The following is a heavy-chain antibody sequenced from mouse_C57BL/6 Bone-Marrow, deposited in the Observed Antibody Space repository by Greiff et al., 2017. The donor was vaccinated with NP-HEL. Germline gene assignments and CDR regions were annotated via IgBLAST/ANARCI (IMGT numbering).Heavy chain of an antibody. CDR1: GYTFTDYY. V-gene: IGHV1-26*01. J-gene: IGHJ2*01. Sequence: VQLKQSGPELVKPGASVKISCKASGYTFTDYYMNWVKQSHGKSLEWIGDINPNNGGTSYNQKFKGKATLTVDKSSSTAYMELRSLTSEDSAVYYCARSARSYEGYWGQGTTLTVSS. D-gene: IGHD1-2*01. CDR2: INPNNGGT. CDR3: ARSARSYEGY.